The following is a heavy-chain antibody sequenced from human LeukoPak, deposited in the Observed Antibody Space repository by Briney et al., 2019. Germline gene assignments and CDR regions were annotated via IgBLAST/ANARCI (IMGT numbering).Heavy chain of an antibody. Sequence: SETLSLTCAVYGGSFSGYYWSWIRQPPGKGLEWIGEINHSGSTNYNPSLKSRVTISVDTSKNQFSLKLSSVTAADTAAYYCARPGPNWFDPWGQGTLVTVSS. J-gene: IGHJ5*02. D-gene: IGHD7-27*01. CDR1: GGSFSGYY. CDR3: ARPGPNWFDP. V-gene: IGHV4-34*01. CDR2: INHSGST.